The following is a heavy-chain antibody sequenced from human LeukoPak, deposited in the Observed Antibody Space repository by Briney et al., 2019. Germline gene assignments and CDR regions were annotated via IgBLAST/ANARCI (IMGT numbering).Heavy chain of an antibody. CDR1: GFTFSSYS. J-gene: IGHJ5*02. D-gene: IGHD3-3*01. Sequence: HAGGSLRLSCAASGFTFSSYSMNWVRQAPGKGLEWVSYISRSSSTIYYADSVKGRFTISRDNAKNSLYLQMNSLRDEDTAVYYCARGALYYDFWSGYHDNWFDPWGQGTLVTVSS. CDR2: ISRSSSTI. CDR3: ARGALYYDFWSGYHDNWFDP. V-gene: IGHV3-48*02.